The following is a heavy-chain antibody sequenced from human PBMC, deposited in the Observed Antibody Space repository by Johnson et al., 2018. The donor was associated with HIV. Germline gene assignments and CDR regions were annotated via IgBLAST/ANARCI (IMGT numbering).Heavy chain of an antibody. D-gene: IGHD6-6*01. CDR3: AKGDINYSSSSTGSFDI. V-gene: IGHV3-33*06. CDR2: IWYDGSNK. Sequence: QVQLVESGGGVVQPGRSLRLSCAASGFTFSSYGMHWVRQAQGKGLEWVAVIWYDGSNKYYADSVKGRFTISRDNSKNTLYLQMNSLRAEDTAVYYCAKGDINYSSSSTGSFDIGSQGTMVPVSS. J-gene: IGHJ3*02. CDR1: GFTFSSYG.